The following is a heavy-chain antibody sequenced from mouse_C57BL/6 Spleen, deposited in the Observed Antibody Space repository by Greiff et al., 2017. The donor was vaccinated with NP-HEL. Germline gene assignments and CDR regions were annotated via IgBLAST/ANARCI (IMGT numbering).Heavy chain of an antibody. CDR3: ARDSSGYPYY. V-gene: IGHV1-52*01. CDR1: GYTFTSYW. Sequence: VQLQQPGAELVRPGSSVKLSCKASGYTFTSYWMHWVKQRPIQGLEWIGNIDPSDSETHYNQKFKDKATLTVDKSSSTAYMQLSSLTSEDSAVYYCARDSSGYPYYWGQGTTLTVSS. J-gene: IGHJ2*01. D-gene: IGHD3-2*02. CDR2: IDPSDSET.